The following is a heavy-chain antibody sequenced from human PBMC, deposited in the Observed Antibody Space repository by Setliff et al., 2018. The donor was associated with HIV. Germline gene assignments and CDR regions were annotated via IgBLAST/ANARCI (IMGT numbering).Heavy chain of an antibody. CDR3: ARRRPPPSGAYSQYYMDV. D-gene: IGHD1-26*01. Sequence: GGSLRLSCAASGFAFGSYGMHWVRQAPGKGLQSVAVIRYDGTNKQYADSVKGRFTISRDNSKNQFSLKLSSVTAADTAVYYCARRRPPPSGAYSQYYMDVWGKGTTVTVS. CDR2: IRYDGTNK. J-gene: IGHJ6*03. CDR1: GFAFGSYG. V-gene: IGHV3-33*01.